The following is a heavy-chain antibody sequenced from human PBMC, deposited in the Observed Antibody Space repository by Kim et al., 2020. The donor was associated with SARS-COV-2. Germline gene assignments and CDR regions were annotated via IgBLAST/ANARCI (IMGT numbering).Heavy chain of an antibody. D-gene: IGHD5-12*01. J-gene: IGHJ4*02. V-gene: IGHV3-30*18. CDR3: AKDLGDGYLFDY. CDR1: GFTFSSYG. Sequence: GGSLRLSCAASGFTFSSYGMHWVRQAPGKGLEWVAVISYDGSNKYYADSVKGRFTISRDNSKNTLYLQMNSLRAEDTAVYYCAKDLGDGYLFDYWGQGTLVTVSS. CDR2: ISYDGSNK.